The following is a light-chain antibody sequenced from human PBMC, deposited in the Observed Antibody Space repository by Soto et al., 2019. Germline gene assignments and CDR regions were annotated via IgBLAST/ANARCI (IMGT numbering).Light chain of an antibody. CDR3: AAWDDSLNGWV. V-gene: IGLV1-44*01. J-gene: IGLJ3*02. Sequence: QSVLTQAPSASGTPGQRVTISCSGSSSNIGSNTVTWYQQVPGTAPKLLIYSNDQRPSGVPDRFSGSKSGTSASLAIAGLQSEDEADYYCAAWDDSLNGWVFGGGTKVTVL. CDR2: SND. CDR1: SSNIGSNT.